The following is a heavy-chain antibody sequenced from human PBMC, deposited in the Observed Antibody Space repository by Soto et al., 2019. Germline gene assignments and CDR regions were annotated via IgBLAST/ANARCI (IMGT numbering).Heavy chain of an antibody. Sequence: SETLSLTCAVSGGSISSSNWWGWVRQPPGKGLEWIGEIYHSGSTNYNPSLKSRVTISVDKSKNQFSLKLSSVTAADTAVYYCARVPPFSSSWSYYYYYYGMDVWGQGTTVTVSS. D-gene: IGHD6-13*01. CDR2: IYHSGST. V-gene: IGHV4-4*02. CDR3: ARVPPFSSSWSYYYYYYGMDV. J-gene: IGHJ6*02. CDR1: GGSISSSNW.